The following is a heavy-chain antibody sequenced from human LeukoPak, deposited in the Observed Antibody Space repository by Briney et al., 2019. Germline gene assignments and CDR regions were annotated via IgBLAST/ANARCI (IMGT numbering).Heavy chain of an antibody. CDR3: ARQTYDFWSGYSNYYYYYGMDV. J-gene: IGHJ6*02. CDR2: IYYSGST. V-gene: IGHV4-59*08. Sequence: SETLSLTCTVSGGSISSYYWSWIRRPPGKGLEWIGYIYYSGSTNYNPSLKSRVTISVDTSKNQFSLKLSSVTAADTAVYYCARQTYDFWSGYSNYYYYYGMDVWGQGTTVTVSS. D-gene: IGHD3-3*01. CDR1: GGSISSYY.